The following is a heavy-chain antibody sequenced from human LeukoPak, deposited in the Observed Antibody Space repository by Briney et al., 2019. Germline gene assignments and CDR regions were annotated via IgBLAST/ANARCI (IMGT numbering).Heavy chain of an antibody. J-gene: IGHJ4*02. CDR2: INSDGRST. Sequence: PGGSLRLSCAASGFTFSRYWMHWVRQAPGKGLVWVSRINSDGRSTNYADSVKGRFTISRDNAKNTLYLQMNSLRAEDTAVYYCARYPDSSGWSSIEYWGQGTLVTVSS. V-gene: IGHV3-74*01. CDR3: ARYPDSSGWSSIEY. CDR1: GFTFSRYW. D-gene: IGHD6-19*01.